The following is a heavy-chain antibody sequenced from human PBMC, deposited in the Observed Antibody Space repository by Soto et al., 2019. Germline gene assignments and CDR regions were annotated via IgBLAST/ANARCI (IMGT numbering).Heavy chain of an antibody. D-gene: IGHD3-3*01. J-gene: IGHJ6*01. Sequence: EVQLVESGGGLVQPGGSLKLSCAASGFTFSGSAMHWVRQASGKGLEWVGRIRSKANSYATAYAASVKGRFTISRDDSKNTAYLQMNSLKTEDTAVYYCTRQEVYDFWSGYSYYYYGMDVW. CDR3: TRQEVYDFWSGYSYYYYGMDV. CDR1: GFTFSGSA. CDR2: IRSKANSYAT. V-gene: IGHV3-73*02.